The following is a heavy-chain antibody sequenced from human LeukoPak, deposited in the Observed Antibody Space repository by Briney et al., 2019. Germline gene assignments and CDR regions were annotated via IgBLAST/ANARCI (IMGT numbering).Heavy chain of an antibody. CDR1: GFTFSSYG. Sequence: GGSLRLSCAASGFTFSSYGMHWVRQAPGKGLEWVAVISYDGSNKYYADSVKGRFTISRDNSKNTLYLQMNSLRAEDTAVYYCAKEGGWYPTHDAFDIWGQGTMVTVSS. CDR3: AKEGGWYPTHDAFDI. J-gene: IGHJ3*02. V-gene: IGHV3-30*18. CDR2: ISYDGSNK. D-gene: IGHD6-19*01.